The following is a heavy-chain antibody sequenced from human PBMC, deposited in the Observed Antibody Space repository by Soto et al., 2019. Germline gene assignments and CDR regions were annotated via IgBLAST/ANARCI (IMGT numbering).Heavy chain of an antibody. CDR3: ARDSRLRYFDWLLNFDY. CDR2: IIPIFGTA. J-gene: IGHJ4*02. D-gene: IGHD3-9*01. CDR1: GGTFSSYA. Sequence: GASVKVSCKASGGTFSSYAISWVRQAPGQGLEWMGGIIPIFGTANYAQKFQGRVTITADESTSTAYMELSSLRSEDTAVYYCARDSRLRYFDWLLNFDYWGQGTLVTVSS. V-gene: IGHV1-69*13.